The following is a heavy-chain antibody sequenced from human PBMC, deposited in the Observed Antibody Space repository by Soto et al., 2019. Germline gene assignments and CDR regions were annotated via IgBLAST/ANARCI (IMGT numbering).Heavy chain of an antibody. CDR1: GYTFTSYY. CDR2: INPSGGST. J-gene: IGHJ6*02. V-gene: IGHV1-46*01. CDR3: AREHYDILTGYYIYPSYYYYGLDV. Sequence: ASVKVSCKASGYTFTSYYMHWVRQAPGQGLEWMGIINPSGGSTSYAQKFQGRVTMTRDTSTSTVYMELSSLRSEDTAVYYCAREHYDILTGYYIYPSYYYYGLDVWGQGTTVTVAS. D-gene: IGHD3-9*01.